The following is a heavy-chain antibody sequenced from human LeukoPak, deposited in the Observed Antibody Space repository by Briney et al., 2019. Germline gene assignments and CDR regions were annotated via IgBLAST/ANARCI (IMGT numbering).Heavy chain of an antibody. CDR3: ATIGRTVVPAAMWAFDI. CDR1: GGSISSYQ. J-gene: IGHJ3*02. Sequence: SETLCLTCTVSGGSISSYQWSWIRQPAGKGLEWVGRIYTRGSTNYNPSLKSRVTMSVDTSKNQFSLKLSSVTAADTAVHYCATIGRTVVPAAMWAFDIWGQGTMVTVSS. V-gene: IGHV4-4*07. CDR2: IYTRGST. D-gene: IGHD2-2*01.